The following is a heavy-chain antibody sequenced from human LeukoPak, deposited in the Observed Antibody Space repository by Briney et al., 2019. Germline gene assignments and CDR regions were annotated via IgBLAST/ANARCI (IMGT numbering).Heavy chain of an antibody. CDR1: GFTFSSYS. Sequence: GGSLRLSCAASGFTFSSYSMNWVRQAPGKGLEWVSYISSSSSTIYYADSVKGRFTISRDNAKNSLYLQMNSLRAEDTAVYYCARDSPDYYDSSGYPARVLGYWGQGTLVTVSS. V-gene: IGHV3-48*04. CDR2: ISSSSSTI. J-gene: IGHJ4*02. D-gene: IGHD3-22*01. CDR3: ARDSPDYYDSSGYPARVLGY.